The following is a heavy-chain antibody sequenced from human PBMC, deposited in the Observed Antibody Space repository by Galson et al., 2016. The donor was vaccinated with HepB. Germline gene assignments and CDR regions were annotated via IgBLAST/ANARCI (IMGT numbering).Heavy chain of an antibody. V-gene: IGHV6-1*01. CDR3: ARDARGSSYFDY. CDR1: GDSVSSNSGV. D-gene: IGHD6-6*01. CDR2: TYYRSRWYY. Sequence: CAISGDSVSSNSGVWNWIRQSPSRGLEWLGRTYYRSRWYYDYAASVKSRVSINPDTSKNQFSLQLNPVTPEDTAVYYCARDARGSSYFDYWGQGTLVTVSS. J-gene: IGHJ4*02.